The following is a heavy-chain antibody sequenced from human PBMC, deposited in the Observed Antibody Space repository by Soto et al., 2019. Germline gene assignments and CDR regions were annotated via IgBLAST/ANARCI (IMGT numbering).Heavy chain of an antibody. J-gene: IGHJ4*02. Sequence: QVQLVQSGAEVKKPGASVKVSCKASGYTFTSYAMHWVRQAPGQRLEWMGWINAGNGNTKYSQKFQGRVTITRDTSASTAYMGLSSLRSEDTAVYYCAGSRGGGVAVDPIDVGYWGQGTLVTVSS. D-gene: IGHD2-15*01. CDR1: GYTFTSYA. CDR3: AGSRGGGVAVDPIDVGY. V-gene: IGHV1-3*01. CDR2: INAGNGNT.